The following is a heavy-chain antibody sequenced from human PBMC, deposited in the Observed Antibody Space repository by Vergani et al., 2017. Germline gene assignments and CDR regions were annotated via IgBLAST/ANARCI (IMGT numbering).Heavy chain of an antibody. CDR3: ARPTMIRGGRLRYFDY. J-gene: IGHJ4*02. V-gene: IGHV1-2*02. D-gene: IGHD3-10*01. Sequence: QVQLEQSGAEVKKPGASVKVSCKASGYTFTGYYMHWVRQAPGQGLEWMGWINPNSGNTNYAQKFQGRVTMTRDTSISTAYIELGRLSSDDTAVYYCARPTMIRGGRLRYFDYWGQGTLVAVSS. CDR2: INPNSGNT. CDR1: GYTFTGYY.